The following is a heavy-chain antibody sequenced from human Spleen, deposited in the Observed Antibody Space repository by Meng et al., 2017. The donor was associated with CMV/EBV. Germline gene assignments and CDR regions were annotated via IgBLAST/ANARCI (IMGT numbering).Heavy chain of an antibody. CDR2: LYYSGGT. V-gene: IGHV4-61*08. Sequence: GGSVSSGDYYCSWIRQPPGEALELIGYLYYSGGTDYNPSLRSRVAISVDTSKSQFSLKLSSVTAADTAVYYCARGGYSYGLKVWFDTWGQGTLVTVSS. J-gene: IGHJ5*02. CDR3: ARGGYSYGLKVWFDT. CDR1: GGSVSSGDYY. D-gene: IGHD5-18*01.